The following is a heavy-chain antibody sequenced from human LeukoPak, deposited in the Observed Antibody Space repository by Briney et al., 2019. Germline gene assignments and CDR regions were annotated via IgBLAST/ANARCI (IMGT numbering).Heavy chain of an antibody. CDR2: IYYSGST. Sequence: PSETLSLTCTVSGGSISSYYWSWLRQPPGKGLEWIGYIYYSGSTNYNPSLKSRVTISVDTSKNQFSLKLSSVTAADTAVYYCAREGLYCGGDCPPDYWGQGTLVTVSS. D-gene: IGHD2-21*02. CDR1: GGSISSYY. V-gene: IGHV4-59*01. J-gene: IGHJ4*02. CDR3: AREGLYCGGDCPPDY.